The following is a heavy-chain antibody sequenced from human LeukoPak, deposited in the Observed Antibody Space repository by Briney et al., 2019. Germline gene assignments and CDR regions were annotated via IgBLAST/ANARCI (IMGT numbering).Heavy chain of an antibody. Sequence: SETLSLTCTVSGGSISGSYWNWIRQPPGKGLEWIAYMYNSGSTNYNPSLKSRVTISIDTSKNQFSLKLSSLTAADTAIYYCARGIESYGDYGYWGQGILVTVSS. J-gene: IGHJ4*02. CDR2: MYNSGST. V-gene: IGHV4-59*01. D-gene: IGHD4-17*01. CDR3: ARGIESYGDYGY. CDR1: GGSISGSY.